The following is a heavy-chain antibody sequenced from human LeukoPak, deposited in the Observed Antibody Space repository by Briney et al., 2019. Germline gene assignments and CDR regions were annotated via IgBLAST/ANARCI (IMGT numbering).Heavy chain of an antibody. CDR2: IYASGSA. CDR3: ARCSSSRYANFDY. V-gene: IGHV4-4*09. J-gene: IGHJ4*02. CDR1: RGFSSSYY. D-gene: IGHD2-2*01. Sequence: SETLSLTCSVSRGFSSSYYWSWIRQPPGKGLEWIGYIYASGSANYNPSLKSRVTISIVTSKNQFSLNLTSVTAADTAVYYCARCSSSRYANFDYWSQGTLVTVSS.